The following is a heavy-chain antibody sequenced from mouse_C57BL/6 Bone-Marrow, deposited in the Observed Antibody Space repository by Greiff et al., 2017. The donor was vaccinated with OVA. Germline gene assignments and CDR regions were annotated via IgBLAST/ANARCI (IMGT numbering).Heavy chain of an antibody. V-gene: IGHV1-81*01. Sequence: VQLQESGAELARPGASVKLSCTASGYTFTSYGISWVKQRTGQGLEWIGEIDPRSGNTYYTEKFKGKATLTADKSSSTAYMELRSLTSEDSAVYDCARVPYYSNYRAWFGYWGQGTLVTVSA. CDR3: ARVPYYSNYRAWFGY. CDR2: IDPRSGNT. D-gene: IGHD2-5*01. J-gene: IGHJ3*01. CDR1: GYTFTSYG.